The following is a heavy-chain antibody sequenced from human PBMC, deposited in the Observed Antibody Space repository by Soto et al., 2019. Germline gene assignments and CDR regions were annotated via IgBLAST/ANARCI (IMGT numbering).Heavy chain of an antibody. CDR2: IPYDGSNK. CDR3: AKSSSYDSSGYFDY. CDR1: GFTFSSYG. Sequence: GGSLRLSCAASGFTFSSYGMHWVRQAPGKGLEWVAVIPYDGSNKYYADSVKGRFTISRDNSKNTLYLQMNSLRAEDTAVYYCAKSSSYDSSGYFDYWGQGTLVTVSS. J-gene: IGHJ4*02. V-gene: IGHV3-30*18. D-gene: IGHD3-22*01.